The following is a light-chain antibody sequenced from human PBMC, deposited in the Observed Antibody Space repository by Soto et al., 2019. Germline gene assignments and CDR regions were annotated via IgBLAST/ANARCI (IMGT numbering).Light chain of an antibody. CDR3: NSLRVNHLYV. CDR2: EVT. CDR1: SSDVGGYDT. Sequence: QSVLTQHPSASGSPGQSVTISCTGTSSDVGGYDTVSWYQHHPGKAPKLIIYEVTHRPAGISDRFSASKSGNTASLTISGLQAEDEADYYCNSLRVNHLYVFGSGTKVTVL. J-gene: IGLJ1*01. V-gene: IGLV2-8*01.